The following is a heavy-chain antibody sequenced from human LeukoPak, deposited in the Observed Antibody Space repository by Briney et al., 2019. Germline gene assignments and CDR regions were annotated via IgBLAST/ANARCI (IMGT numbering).Heavy chain of an antibody. D-gene: IGHD2-15*01. J-gene: IGHJ3*02. Sequence: PSETLSLTCTVSGGSISSSSYYWGWIRQPPGKGLEWIGSIYYSGSTYYNPSLKSRVTISVDTSKNQFSLKLSSVTAADTAVYYCERRYCSGGSCYSERGAFGIWGQGTMVTVSS. V-gene: IGHV4-39*07. CDR2: IYYSGST. CDR1: GGSISSSSYY. CDR3: ERRYCSGGSCYSERGAFGI.